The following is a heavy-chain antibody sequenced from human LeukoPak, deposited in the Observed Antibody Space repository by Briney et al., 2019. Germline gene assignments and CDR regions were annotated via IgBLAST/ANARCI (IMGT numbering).Heavy chain of an antibody. Sequence: SETLSLTCTVSGYSISSGYYWSWIRQPPGKGLEWIGYIYYSGSTNYNPSLKSRVTISVDTSKNQFSLKLSSVTAADTAVYYCARGLLTYSSSLWWFDPWGQGTLVTVSS. CDR1: GYSISSGYY. CDR2: IYYSGST. D-gene: IGHD6-6*01. V-gene: IGHV4-61*01. J-gene: IGHJ5*02. CDR3: ARGLLTYSSSLWWFDP.